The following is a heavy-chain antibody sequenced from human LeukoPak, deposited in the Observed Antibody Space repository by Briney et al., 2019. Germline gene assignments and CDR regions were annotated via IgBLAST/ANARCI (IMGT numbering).Heavy chain of an antibody. CDR1: GFTFSSHA. CDR2: ISDSGGST. J-gene: IGHJ6*02. CDR3: ARGLRGYICYATDV. Sequence: LTGGSLRLSCAASGFTFSSHAVSWVRQAPGKGLEWVSGISDSGGSTYCADSVKGRFTISRDNSKNTLYLQMNSLRPEDTAVYYCARGLRGYICYATDVWGQGTTVTVSS. V-gene: IGHV3-23*01. D-gene: IGHD3-10*01.